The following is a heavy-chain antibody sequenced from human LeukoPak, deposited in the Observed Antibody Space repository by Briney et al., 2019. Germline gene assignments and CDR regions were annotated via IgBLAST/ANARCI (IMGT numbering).Heavy chain of an antibody. Sequence: GGSLRLSCAASGFTFSSYSMNWVRQAPGKGLEWVSSISSSSSYIYYADSVKGRFTISRDNAKNSLYLQMNSLRAEDTAVYYCARQELTMPVVECHYWGQGTLVTVSS. D-gene: IGHD2/OR15-2a*01. CDR1: GFTFSSYS. CDR2: ISSSSSYI. V-gene: IGHV3-21*01. CDR3: ARQELTMPVVECHY. J-gene: IGHJ4*02.